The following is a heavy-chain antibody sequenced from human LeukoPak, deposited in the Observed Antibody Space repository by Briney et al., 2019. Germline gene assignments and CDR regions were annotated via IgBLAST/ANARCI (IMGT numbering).Heavy chain of an antibody. V-gene: IGHV3-7*03. J-gene: IGHJ6*03. CDR1: GFIFKSYW. Sequence: GGSLRLSCAASGFIFKSYWMSWVRQAPGKGLEWVANIKQDGSEENYVDSVRGRFTISRDNSKNTLYLQMNSLRAEDTAVYYCARVLSGRGSLYSYYYYMDVWGKGTTVTISS. CDR3: ARVLSGRGSLYSYYYYMDV. CDR2: IKQDGSEE. D-gene: IGHD2-21*01.